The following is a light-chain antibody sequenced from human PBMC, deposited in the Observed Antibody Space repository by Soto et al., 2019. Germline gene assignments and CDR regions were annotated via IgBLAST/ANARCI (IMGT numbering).Light chain of an antibody. CDR1: QNVLYNSNHKNY. Sequence: DIVLTQSPDSLAVSLGERATINCKSSQNVLYNSNHKNYLAWHQHKAGQPPKLLIYWASTRESGVPDRFSGSGSVTDFTLTISSLQAEDVGVYYCQQYYSSPRTFGQGTKVEIK. V-gene: IGKV4-1*01. J-gene: IGKJ1*01. CDR2: WAS. CDR3: QQYYSSPRT.